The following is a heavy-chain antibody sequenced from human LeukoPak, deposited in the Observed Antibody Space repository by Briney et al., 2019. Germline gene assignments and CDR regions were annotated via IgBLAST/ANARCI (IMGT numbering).Heavy chain of an antibody. J-gene: IGHJ4*02. CDR1: GFTLSQRA. V-gene: IGHV3-23*01. CDR2: IDISGDVT. CDR3: ANEIRPNDY. Sequence: TGGFLRLSCTVSGFTLSQRAMTWVRQAPGKGLQWVSSIDISGDVTDYADSVKGRFTISRDNSKNTLYLQMNSLRVDDTAVYYCANEIRPNDYWGQGTLVTVSS.